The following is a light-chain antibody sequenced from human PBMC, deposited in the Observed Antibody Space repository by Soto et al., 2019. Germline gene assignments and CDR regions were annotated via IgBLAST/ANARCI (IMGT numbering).Light chain of an antibody. CDR2: DAS. Sequence: DIQMTQSPSSLSASVVDRVTITCQASHDITSSLNWYQHRPGKAPKLLIYDASIWEARLPSRFRGRGSGTDFSFPIRRLLPEHDAAYYCQYCGYLPDIGP. V-gene: IGKV1-33*01. CDR3: QYCGYLPD. CDR1: HDITSS. J-gene: IGKJ3*01.